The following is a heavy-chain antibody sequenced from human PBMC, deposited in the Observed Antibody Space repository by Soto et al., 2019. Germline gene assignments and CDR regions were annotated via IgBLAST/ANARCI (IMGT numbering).Heavy chain of an antibody. CDR1: GYTFTSYA. CDR3: ARDGLSLAYSSSSYFDY. Sequence: VASVKVSCKASGYTFTSYAMHWVRQAPGQRLEWMGWINAGNGNTKYSQKFQGRVTITADESTSTAYMELSSLRSEDTAVYYCARDGLSLAYSSSSYFDYWGQGTLVTVSS. CDR2: INAGNGNT. J-gene: IGHJ4*02. D-gene: IGHD6-6*01. V-gene: IGHV1-3*01.